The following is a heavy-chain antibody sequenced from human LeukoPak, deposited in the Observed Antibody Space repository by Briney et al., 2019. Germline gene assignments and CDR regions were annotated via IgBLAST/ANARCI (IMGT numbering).Heavy chain of an antibody. V-gene: IGHV1-69*13. Sequence: SVKVSCKASGGTFSSYAINWVRQAPGQGLKWMGGIIPIFGTANYAQKFQGRVTITADEYTSTAYMELSSLRSEDTAVYYCARLPGQLLWFGEFPSYYYYYMDVWGKGTTVTVSS. D-gene: IGHD3-10*01. J-gene: IGHJ6*03. CDR1: GGTFSSYA. CDR3: ARLPGQLLWFGEFPSYYYYYMDV. CDR2: IIPIFGTA.